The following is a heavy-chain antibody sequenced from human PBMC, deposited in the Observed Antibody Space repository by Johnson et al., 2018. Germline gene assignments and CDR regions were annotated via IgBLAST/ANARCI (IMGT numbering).Heavy chain of an antibody. V-gene: IGHV3-30*03. CDR3: ARPQSANYYDSGEYFQH. Sequence: QVQLVQSGGGVVQPGRSLRLSCAASGFTFGSHGKHWVRQAPGQGLEWVAVMSYDGIHKDYADSVKGRFTISRDNSKNTLYLQINSLRAEDTAVYYFARPQSANYYDSGEYFQHWGQGTLVTVSS. CDR2: MSYDGIHK. J-gene: IGHJ1*01. D-gene: IGHD3-22*01. CDR1: GFTFGSHG.